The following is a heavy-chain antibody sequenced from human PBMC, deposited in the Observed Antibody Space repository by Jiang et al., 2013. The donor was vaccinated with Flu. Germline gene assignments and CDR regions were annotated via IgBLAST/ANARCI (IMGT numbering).Heavy chain of an antibody. Sequence: GLVKPLETLSLTCTVSGGSISSAGYYWSWIRLHPRTGLEWIGYMYYSGNTFFNPSLKSRASISPDTSENQFSLQLSSVTDADTAVYFCASGKNGYNYYFHYWGQGAPVTVSS. J-gene: IGHJ4*02. V-gene: IGHV4-31*03. CDR3: ASGKNGYNYYFHY. CDR2: MYYSGNT. CDR1: GGSISSAGYY. D-gene: IGHD5-12*01.